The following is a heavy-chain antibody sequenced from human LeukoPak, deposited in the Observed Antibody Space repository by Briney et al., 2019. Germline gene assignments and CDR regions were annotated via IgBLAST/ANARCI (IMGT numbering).Heavy chain of an antibody. CDR3: ARPYYYGAGSHLDY. V-gene: IGHV1-2*02. CDR1: GYTFTVYY. Sequence: ASVKVSCKASGYTFTVYYMHWVRQAPGQGLEWMGWINPNSGGTNYAQKFQGRVTMTRDTSISTAYMELSRLRSDDTAVYYCARPYYYGAGSHLDYWGQGTLVTVSS. J-gene: IGHJ4*02. CDR2: INPNSGGT. D-gene: IGHD3-10*01.